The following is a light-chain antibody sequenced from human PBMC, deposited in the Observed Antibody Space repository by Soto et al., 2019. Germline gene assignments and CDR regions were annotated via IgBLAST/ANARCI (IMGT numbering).Light chain of an antibody. CDR1: SSDVGGYNH. CDR3: SSYTSSTTYV. Sequence: QSALTQPASVSGSPGQSITISCSGSSSDVGGYNHVSWYQQHPGKAPKLMIYDVSNRPSGVSNRFSGSKSGNTASLTISGLQAEDVADYYCSSYTSSTTYVFGTGTKVTVL. J-gene: IGLJ1*01. CDR2: DVS. V-gene: IGLV2-14*03.